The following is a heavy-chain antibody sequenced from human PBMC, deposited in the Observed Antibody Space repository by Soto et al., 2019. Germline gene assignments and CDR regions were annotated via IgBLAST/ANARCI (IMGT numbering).Heavy chain of an antibody. CDR3: VRTSLVVAAATREDY. V-gene: IGHV3-74*01. J-gene: IGHJ4*02. Sequence: EVQLVESGGGLVQPGGSLRLSCAASGFTFSIYWMHRVRQAPGKGLVWVSRINSDGSSTSYADSVKGRFTISRDNAKNTLYLQMNSLRAEDTAVYYCVRTSLVVAAATREDYWGQGTLVTVSS. D-gene: IGHD2-15*01. CDR2: INSDGSST. CDR1: GFTFSIYW.